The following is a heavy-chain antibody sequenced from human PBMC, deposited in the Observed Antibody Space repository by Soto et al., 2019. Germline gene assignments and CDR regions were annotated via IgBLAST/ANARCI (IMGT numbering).Heavy chain of an antibody. CDR3: AKDRAYTSSWFDY. D-gene: IGHD6-13*01. J-gene: IGHJ4*02. CDR1: GFTFSSYA. CDR2: ISGSDGST. V-gene: IGHV3-23*01. Sequence: LRLSCAASGFTFSSYAMSWVRQAPGKGLEWVSGISGSDGSTYYADSVKGRFTISRDNSKNALYLQMNSLRAEDTAVYYCAKDRAYTSSWFDYWGQGTLVTVSS.